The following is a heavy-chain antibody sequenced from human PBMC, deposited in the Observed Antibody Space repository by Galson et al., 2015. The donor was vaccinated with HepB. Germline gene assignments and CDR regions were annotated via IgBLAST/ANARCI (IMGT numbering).Heavy chain of an antibody. V-gene: IGHV6-1*01. D-gene: IGHD6-19*01. CDR1: GDSVSSNSAA. CDR3: AREIAVSGLIDAFDI. Sequence: CAISGDSVSSNSAAWNWIRQSPSRGLEWLGRTYYRSKWYNDYAVSVKSRITINPDTSKNQFSLQLNSVTPEDTAVYYCAREIAVSGLIDAFDIWGQGTMVTVSS. J-gene: IGHJ3*02. CDR2: TYYRSKWYN.